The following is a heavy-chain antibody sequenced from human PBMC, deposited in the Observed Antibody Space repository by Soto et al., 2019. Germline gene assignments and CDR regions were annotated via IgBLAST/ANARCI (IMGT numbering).Heavy chain of an antibody. V-gene: IGHV1-46*01. J-gene: IGHJ4*02. D-gene: IGHD6-13*01. CDR2: INPSGGST. CDR1: GYSFTCYY. CDR3: AREAAVGPIDN. Sequence: QVQLVQSGAEVKKPGASAKLSCKASGYSFTCYYIDWVRQAPGQGLEWIGMINPSGGSTESAQKFQGRVTMTRDTSTSTVYLELSGLRFEDSAVYFCAREAAVGPIDNWGQGTLVTVSA.